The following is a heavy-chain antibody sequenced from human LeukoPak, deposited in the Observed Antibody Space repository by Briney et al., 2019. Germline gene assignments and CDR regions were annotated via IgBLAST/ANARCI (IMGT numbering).Heavy chain of an antibody. CDR2: ISGSGGST. J-gene: IGHJ4*02. V-gene: IGHV3-23*01. CDR1: GFTFSSYA. CDR3: AKDLGSIFGVVTYYFDY. Sequence: GGSLRLSCAASGFTFSSYAMSWVRQAPGKGLEWVSAISGSGGSTYYADSVKGRFTISRDNSKNTLYLQMNSLRAEDTAVYSCAKDLGSIFGVVTYYFDYWGQGTLVTVSS. D-gene: IGHD3-3*01.